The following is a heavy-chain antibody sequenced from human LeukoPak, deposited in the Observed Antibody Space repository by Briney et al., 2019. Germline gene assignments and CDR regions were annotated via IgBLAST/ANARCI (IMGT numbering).Heavy chain of an antibody. Sequence: LGASVKVSCKASGYTFTGYYMHWVRQAPGQGLEWMGWINPNSGGTNYAQKFQGRVTMTRDTSISTAYMELNSLRAEDTAVYYCASEIIFGSFDYWGQGTLVTVSS. CDR1: GYTFTGYY. V-gene: IGHV1-2*02. D-gene: IGHD3-3*01. J-gene: IGHJ4*02. CDR2: INPNSGGT. CDR3: ASEIIFGSFDY.